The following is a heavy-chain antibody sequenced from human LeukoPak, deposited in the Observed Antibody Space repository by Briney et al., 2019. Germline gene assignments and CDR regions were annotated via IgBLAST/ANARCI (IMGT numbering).Heavy chain of an antibody. J-gene: IGHJ6*03. Sequence: LGESLKISCKGSGYSFTSYWIGWVRQMPGKGLEWMGIIYPGDSDTRYSPSFQGQVTISADKSISTAYLQWSSLKASDTAMYYCARLFDSSGWYGSYYYMDVWGKGTTVTVSS. CDR3: ARLFDSSGWYGSYYYMDV. CDR2: IYPGDSDT. V-gene: IGHV5-51*01. CDR1: GYSFTSYW. D-gene: IGHD6-19*01.